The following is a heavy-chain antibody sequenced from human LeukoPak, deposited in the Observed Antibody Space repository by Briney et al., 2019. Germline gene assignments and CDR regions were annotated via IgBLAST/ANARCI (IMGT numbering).Heavy chain of an antibody. CDR1: GFTFSSYA. V-gene: IGHV3-64*01. D-gene: IGHD5-18*01. J-gene: IGHJ4*02. Sequence: PGGSLRLSCAASGFTFSSYAMHWVRQAPGKGLEYVSAISSNVGSTYYANSVKGRFTISRDNSKNTLYLQMGSLRAEDMAVYYCASSRGIQLGFDYWGQGTLVTVSS. CDR3: ASSRGIQLGFDY. CDR2: ISSNVGST.